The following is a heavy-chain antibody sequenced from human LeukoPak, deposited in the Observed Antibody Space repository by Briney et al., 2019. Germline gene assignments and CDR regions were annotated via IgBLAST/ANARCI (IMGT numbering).Heavy chain of an antibody. CDR1: GGSISSYY. J-gene: IGHJ3*02. D-gene: IGHD5-24*01. CDR3: ARGMAIARIRGAFDI. V-gene: IGHV4-59*01. Sequence: SETLSLTCTVSGGSISSYYWSWIRQPPGKGLEWIGYIYYSGSTNYNPSLKSRVTISVDTSKNQFSLKLSSVTAADMAVYYCARGMAIARIRGAFDIWGQGAMITVSS. CDR2: IYYSGST.